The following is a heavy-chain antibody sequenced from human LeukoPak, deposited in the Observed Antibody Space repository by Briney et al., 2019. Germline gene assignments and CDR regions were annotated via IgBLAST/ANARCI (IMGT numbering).Heavy chain of an antibody. J-gene: IGHJ6*03. CDR2: MNPNSGNT. V-gene: IGHV1-8*03. D-gene: IGHD6-13*01. Sequence: ASVKVSCKASGYTFTSYDINWVRQATGQGLEWMGWMNPNSGNTGYAQKFQGRVTITRNTSISTAYMELSSLRSEDTAVYYCARESSHSSSWYRTYYYYMDVWGKGTTVTVSS. CDR3: ARESSHSSSWYRTYYYYMDV. CDR1: GYTFTSYD.